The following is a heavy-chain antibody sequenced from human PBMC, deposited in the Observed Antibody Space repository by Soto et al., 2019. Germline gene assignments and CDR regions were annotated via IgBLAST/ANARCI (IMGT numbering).Heavy chain of an antibody. J-gene: IGHJ5*02. CDR2: IFSDDEK. V-gene: IGHV2-26*01. CDR3: ARMLYDSSGYYLTGNWFDP. CDR1: GFSLRSARVG. Sequence: QVTLKESGPVLVKPTETLTLTCAFSGFSLRSARVGVSWIRQPPGKALEWLAHIFSDDEKSYRASLKSRLTIYKDPAKSQVVLTLANVDPVDTATYYCARMLYDSSGYYLTGNWFDPWGQGTLVTVSS. D-gene: IGHD3-22*01.